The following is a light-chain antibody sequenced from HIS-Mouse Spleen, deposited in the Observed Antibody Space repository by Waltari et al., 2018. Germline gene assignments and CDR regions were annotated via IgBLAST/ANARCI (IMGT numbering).Light chain of an antibody. V-gene: IGLV2-23*01. CDR2: EGS. CDR3: QSADSSGTYSVV. J-gene: IGLJ2*01. CDR1: SSDVGSYNL. Sequence: QSALTQPASVSGSPGQSITISCTGTSSDVGSYNLVSWYQQHPGKAPKLMIYEGSKRPSGVSNRFSGSKSGNTASLTISGLQAEDEADYYCQSADSSGTYSVVFGGGTKLTVL.